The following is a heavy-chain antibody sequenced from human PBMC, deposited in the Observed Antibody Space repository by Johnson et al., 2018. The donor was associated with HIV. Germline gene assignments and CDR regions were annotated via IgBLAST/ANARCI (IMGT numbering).Heavy chain of an antibody. CDR1: GFTFSSYW. V-gene: IGHV3-74*01. J-gene: IGHJ3*02. CDR2: INSDGIST. Sequence: VQLVESGGGLVQPGGSLRLSCAASGFTFSSYWMHWVRQAPGKGLVWVSRINSDGISTSYADSVQGRFTISRDNAKNTLYLQMNSLRAEDTDLYYCAKGIARRTNDAFDIWGQGTMVTVSS. D-gene: IGHD2/OR15-2a*01. CDR3: AKGIARRTNDAFDI.